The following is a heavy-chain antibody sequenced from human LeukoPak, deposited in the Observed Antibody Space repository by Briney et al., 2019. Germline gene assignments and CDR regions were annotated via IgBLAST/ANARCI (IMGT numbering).Heavy chain of an antibody. J-gene: IGHJ3*02. Sequence: GALRLSCAGSRFTFSNYAMTWVRQAPGKGLEWVSTIGGGPVYYADSVKGRFTISRDDSKSTLFLQMNSLRAEDTAIYYCAKDSYSHNGIFDAFDIWGQGTMVTVSS. D-gene: IGHD2-8*01. CDR2: IGGGPV. V-gene: IGHV3-23*01. CDR3: AKDSYSHNGIFDAFDI. CDR1: RFTFSNYA.